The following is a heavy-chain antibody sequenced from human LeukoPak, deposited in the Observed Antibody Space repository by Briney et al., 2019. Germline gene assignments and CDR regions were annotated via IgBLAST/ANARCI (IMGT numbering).Heavy chain of an antibody. CDR2: IIPIFGTA. J-gene: IGHJ4*02. V-gene: IGHV1-69*05. CDR3: ARNVGNWIFDY. D-gene: IGHD1-20*01. CDR1: GGTFSSYA. Sequence: ASVKVTCKASGGTFSSYAISCVRQAPGQGLEWMGGIIPIFGTANYAQKFQGRVTITTDESTSTAYMELSSLRSEDTAVYYCARNVGNWIFDYWGQGTLVTVSS.